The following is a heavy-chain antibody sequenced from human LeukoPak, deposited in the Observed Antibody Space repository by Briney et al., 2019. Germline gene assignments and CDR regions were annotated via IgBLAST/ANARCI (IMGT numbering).Heavy chain of an antibody. CDR2: IYTSGST. D-gene: IGHD4-23*01. J-gene: IGHJ4*02. V-gene: IGHV4-61*02. CDR1: GGSISSGSYY. CDR3: ARAGPDYGGPGPY. Sequence: PSETLSLTCTVSGGSISSGSYYWSWIRQPAGKGLEWIGRIYTSGSTNYNPSLKSRVTMSVDTSKNQFSLKLSSVTAADTAVYYCARAGPDYGGPGPYWGQGTLVTVSS.